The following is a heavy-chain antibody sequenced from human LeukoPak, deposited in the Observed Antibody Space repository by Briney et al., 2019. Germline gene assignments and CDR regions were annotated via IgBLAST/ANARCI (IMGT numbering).Heavy chain of an antibody. V-gene: IGHV3-53*01. Sequence: PGGSLRLYCAASGFIVRSNYMDWVRQSPGKGLASVSIIYSGGTTYYADSVKGRFTISRDNSKNTLYLQMNNLRADDTAVYYCARERSVHGDSPPYYFDLWGRGTLVTVSS. CDR1: GFIVRSNY. CDR2: IYSGGTT. J-gene: IGHJ2*01. CDR3: ARERSVHGDSPPYYFDL. D-gene: IGHD4-17*01.